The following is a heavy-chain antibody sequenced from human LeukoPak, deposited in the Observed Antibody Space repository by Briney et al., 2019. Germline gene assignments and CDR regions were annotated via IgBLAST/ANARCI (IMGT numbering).Heavy chain of an antibody. V-gene: IGHV4-4*09. D-gene: IGHD1-14*01. CDR1: GGSISSYY. J-gene: IGHJ5*02. CDR3: ASGIQEGFDP. CDR2: IYTSGST. Sequence: NTSETLSLTCTVSGGSISSYYWSWIRQPPGEGLEWIGYIYTSGSTNYNPSLKSRVTISVDTSKNQFSLKLSSVTAADTAVYYCASGIQEGFDPWGQGTLVTVSS.